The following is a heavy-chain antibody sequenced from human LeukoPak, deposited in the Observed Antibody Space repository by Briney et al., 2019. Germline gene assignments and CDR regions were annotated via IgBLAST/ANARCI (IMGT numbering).Heavy chain of an antibody. Sequence: ASVKVSCKVSGSPLGDLSIHWVRQAPGKGLEYVGGSDPEDGETFHAQNFQGRVTMTEDTSIDTAYMELSSLRSEDTAVYYCVTDRARLFWYFDLWGRGTLVTVSS. V-gene: IGHV1-24*01. D-gene: IGHD2-21*02. J-gene: IGHJ2*01. CDR1: GSPLGDLS. CDR3: VTDRARLFWYFDL. CDR2: SDPEDGET.